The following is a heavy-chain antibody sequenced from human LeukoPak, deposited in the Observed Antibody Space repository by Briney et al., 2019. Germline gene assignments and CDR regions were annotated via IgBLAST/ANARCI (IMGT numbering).Heavy chain of an antibody. V-gene: IGHV4-59*01. CDR2: IYYSGST. Sequence: SETLSLTCTVSGGSISSYYWSWIRQPPGKGLEWIGYIYYSGSTNYNPSLKSRVTISVDTSKNQFSLKLSSVTAADTAVYYCARVQAGYYDFWSDNNFDPWGQGTLVTVSS. CDR3: ARVQAGYYDFWSDNNFDP. D-gene: IGHD3-3*01. J-gene: IGHJ5*02. CDR1: GGSISSYY.